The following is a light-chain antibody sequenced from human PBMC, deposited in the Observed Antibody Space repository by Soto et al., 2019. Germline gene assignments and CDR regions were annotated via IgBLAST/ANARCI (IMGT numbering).Light chain of an antibody. CDR1: QSVSSNY. J-gene: IGKJ1*01. Sequence: EILVTQYQGTLSLSAGAPATLSCRASQSVSSNYLAWYQQKPGQAPRLLIYGASSRATGIPDRFSGSGSGTDFTLTISRLEPEDFAVYFCRHYGTFGQGTIVDI. CDR3: RHYGT. V-gene: IGKV3-20*01. CDR2: GAS.